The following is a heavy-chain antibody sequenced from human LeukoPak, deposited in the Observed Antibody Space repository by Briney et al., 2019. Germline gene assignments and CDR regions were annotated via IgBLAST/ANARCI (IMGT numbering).Heavy chain of an antibody. CDR3: ARDRGRFGDWDTNWYFDL. J-gene: IGHJ2*01. V-gene: IGHV4-30-4*01. CDR1: GGSISSGDYY. D-gene: IGHD3-10*01. CDR2: IYYSGST. Sequence: SQTLSLTCTVSGGSISSGDYYWSWIRQPPGKGLEWIGYIYYSGSTYYNPSLKSRVTISVDTSKNQFSLKLSSVTAADTAVYYRARDRGRFGDWDTNWYFDLWGRGTLVTVSS.